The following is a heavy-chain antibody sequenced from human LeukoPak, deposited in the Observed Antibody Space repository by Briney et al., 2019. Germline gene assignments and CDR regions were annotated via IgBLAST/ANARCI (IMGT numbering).Heavy chain of an antibody. V-gene: IGHV4-38-2*02. CDR2: IYHSGST. Sequence: SETLSLTCTLSGYSISSGYYWGWIRQPPGKGLGWIGSIYHSGSTYYNPSLKSRVPISVDTSKNQFSLKLSSVTDADTAVYYCARSLLVATITGAAFDIWGQGTMVTVSS. CDR3: ARSLLVATITGAAFDI. J-gene: IGHJ3*02. D-gene: IGHD5-12*01. CDR1: GYSISSGYY.